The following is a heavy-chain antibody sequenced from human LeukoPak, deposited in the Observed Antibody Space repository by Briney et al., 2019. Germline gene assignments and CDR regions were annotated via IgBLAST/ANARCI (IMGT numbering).Heavy chain of an antibody. CDR1: GFIFSDYC. D-gene: IGHD1-1*01. J-gene: IGHJ4*02. CDR2: IESYGTPM. CDR3: ARDRDNKPDF. V-gene: IGHV3-11*01. Sequence: GGSLRLSCAASGFIFSDYCMSWIRQPPGRGLEWVAYIESYGTPMYYADSVEGRFTISRDNANSALYLHMNSLRADDTAVYYCARDRDNKPDFWGQGTLVTVSS.